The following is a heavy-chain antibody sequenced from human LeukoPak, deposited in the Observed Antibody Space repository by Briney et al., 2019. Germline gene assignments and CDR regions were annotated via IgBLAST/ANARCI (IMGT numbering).Heavy chain of an antibody. CDR1: GFTFSSYA. CDR3: ARDRNSHDY. Sequence: PGRSLRLSCAASGFTFSSYAMHWVRQAPGKGLEWVAVISYDGSNKYYGDSVKGRFTISRDNAKNSLYLQMNSLRAEDTAVYYCARDRNSHDYWGQGTLVTVSS. V-gene: IGHV3-30-3*01. CDR2: ISYDGSNK. J-gene: IGHJ4*02. D-gene: IGHD2/OR15-2a*01.